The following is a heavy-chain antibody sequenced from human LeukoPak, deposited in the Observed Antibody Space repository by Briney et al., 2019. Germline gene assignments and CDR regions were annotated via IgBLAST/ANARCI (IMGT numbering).Heavy chain of an antibody. J-gene: IGHJ5*02. V-gene: IGHV4-31*03. CDR3: ARVHDYGDYDWFDP. D-gene: IGHD4-17*01. CDR2: IYYSGST. Sequence: SETLSLTCTVSGGSISSGGYYWSWIRQHPGKGLEWIGYIYYSGSTYYNPSLKSRVTISVDTSKNQFSLKLSSVTAADTAVYYCARVHDYGDYDWFDPWGQGTLVIVSS. CDR1: GGSISSGGYY.